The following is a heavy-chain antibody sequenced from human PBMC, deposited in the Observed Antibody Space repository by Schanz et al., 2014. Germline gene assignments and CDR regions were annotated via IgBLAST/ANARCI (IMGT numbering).Heavy chain of an antibody. Sequence: QVQLVESGGGVVQPGGSLSLSCEASGFTFSSYGMHWVRQAPGKGLEWVTFIRYDGSKKYYVDSVKGRFTISRDNSKNTPYLQMNSLRVEDTAVYYCAKGGSSLDDWGQGTLVTVSS. CDR2: IRYDGSKK. CDR1: GFTFSSYG. V-gene: IGHV3-30*02. CDR3: AKGGSSLDD. J-gene: IGHJ4*02. D-gene: IGHD3-16*01.